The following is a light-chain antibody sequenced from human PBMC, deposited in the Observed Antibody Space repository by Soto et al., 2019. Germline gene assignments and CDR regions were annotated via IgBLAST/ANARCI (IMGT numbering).Light chain of an antibody. CDR3: HQYYSTPYT. CDR2: WAS. CDR1: RSLLYSSNTKNY. Sequence: DIVMTQSPDSLAVSLGERATIKCKSSRSLLYSSNTKNYLAWYQHRPGQPPKLLFYWASTRESGVPDRFSGGGSGTDFTLTINSLQAEDVAVYYCHQYYSTPYTFGQGTKLEIK. J-gene: IGKJ2*01. V-gene: IGKV4-1*01.